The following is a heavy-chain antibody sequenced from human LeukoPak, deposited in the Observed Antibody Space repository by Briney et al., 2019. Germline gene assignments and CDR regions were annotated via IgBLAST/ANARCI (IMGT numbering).Heavy chain of an antibody. D-gene: IGHD6-19*01. V-gene: IGHV4-39*01. Sequence: SETLSLTCTVSGGSISSSSYYWGWIRQPPGKGLEWIGIIYYSGSTYYNPSLKSRVTISVDTSKNQFSLKLSSVTAADTAVYYCARHGSSGWYDYFDYWGQGTLVTVSS. CDR1: GGSISSSSYY. CDR2: IYYSGST. CDR3: ARHGSSGWYDYFDY. J-gene: IGHJ4*02.